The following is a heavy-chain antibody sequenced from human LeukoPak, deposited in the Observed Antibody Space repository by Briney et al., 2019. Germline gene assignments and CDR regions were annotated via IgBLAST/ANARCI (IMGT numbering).Heavy chain of an antibody. D-gene: IGHD2-2*01. V-gene: IGHV1-18*01. CDR2: ISAYNGNT. CDR1: GYTFTSYG. CDR3: ATLAGEDIVVVPAAFDY. Sequence: ASVKVSCKASGYTFTSYGISWVRQAPGQGLEWMGWISAYNGNTNYAQKLQGRVTMTTDTSTSTAYMELRSLRSDDTAVYYCATLAGEDIVVVPAAFDYWGQGTLVTVSS. J-gene: IGHJ4*02.